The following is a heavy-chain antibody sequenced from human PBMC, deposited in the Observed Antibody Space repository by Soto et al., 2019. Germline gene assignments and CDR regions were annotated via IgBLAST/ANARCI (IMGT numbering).Heavy chain of an antibody. CDR3: ANRADSGTYYYFDC. V-gene: IGHV3-23*01. CDR1: GFTFSSYA. J-gene: IGHJ4*02. CDR2: ISSGGGTT. D-gene: IGHD1-26*01. Sequence: GGSLRLSCAASGFTFSSYAMSWVRQAPGKGLDWVSSISSGGGTTYYADSVKGRFTISRDNSKNTLYLQMNSLRAEDTAVYYCANRADSGTYYYFDCWGQATLVTVSS.